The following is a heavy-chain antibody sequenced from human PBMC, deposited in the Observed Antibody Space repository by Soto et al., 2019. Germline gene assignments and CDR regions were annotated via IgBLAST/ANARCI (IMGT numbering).Heavy chain of an antibody. V-gene: IGHV4-34*01. CDR1: GGSFSGYY. Sequence: NPSETLSLTCTVYGGSFSGYYWSWIRQPPGKGLEWIGEINHSGSTNYNPSLKSRVTISVDTSKNQFSLKLSSVTAADTAVYYCARHSFIGGYCSGGSGSNVVEYFQHWGQGTLVTVSS. CDR3: ARHSFIGGYCSGGSGSNVVEYFQH. J-gene: IGHJ1*01. CDR2: INHSGST. D-gene: IGHD2-15*01.